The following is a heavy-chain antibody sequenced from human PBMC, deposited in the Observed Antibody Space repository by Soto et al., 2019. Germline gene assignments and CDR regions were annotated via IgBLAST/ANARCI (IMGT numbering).Heavy chain of an antibody. CDR3: ARHVFGRDSSWDDAFDI. CDR2: IYYSGST. J-gene: IGHJ3*02. D-gene: IGHD6-13*01. Sequence: QLQLQESGPGLVKPSETLSLTCTVSGGSISSSSYYWVWIRQPPGKGLEGIGSIYYSGSTYYNPALKSRVTISVDTSKNQCSLKLSAVTAADTAVYYCARHVFGRDSSWDDAFDIWGQGTMVTVSS. V-gene: IGHV4-39*01. CDR1: GGSISSSSYY.